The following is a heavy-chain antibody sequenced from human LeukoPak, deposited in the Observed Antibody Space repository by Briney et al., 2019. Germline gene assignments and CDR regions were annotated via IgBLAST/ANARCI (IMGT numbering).Heavy chain of an antibody. CDR2: IHFDGSNE. D-gene: IGHD3-16*01. V-gene: IGHV3-30*02. J-gene: IGHJ5*02. CDR1: ALIFRSYG. CDR3: AKDGIMHSNGPPEFDP. Sequence: PGGSLRLSCVPSALIFRSYGIHWVRQAPGKGLEWVTFIHFDGSNEYYADFVKGRFTISRDNSKNTVYLQTNSLRAEDTAVYYCAKDGIMHSNGPPEFDPWGQGTLVSVS.